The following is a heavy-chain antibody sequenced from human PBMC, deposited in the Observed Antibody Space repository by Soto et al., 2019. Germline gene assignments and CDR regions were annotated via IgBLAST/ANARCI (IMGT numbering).Heavy chain of an antibody. J-gene: IGHJ4*02. Sequence: QITLKESGPTLVKPTQTLTLTCTFSGFSLSTGGVGVGWIRQPPGKALEWLTLMYWGDDKRYSPSLKSRLTITEDNSKNQVVLTMTNMDPVDTATYYCAHTAATGDYWESFDFWGQGTLVTFSS. D-gene: IGHD3-22*01. CDR2: MYWGDDK. CDR3: AHTAATGDYWESFDF. V-gene: IGHV2-5*02. CDR1: GFSLSTGGVG.